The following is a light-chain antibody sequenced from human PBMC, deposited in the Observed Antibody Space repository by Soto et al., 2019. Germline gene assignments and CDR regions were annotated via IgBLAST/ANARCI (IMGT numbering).Light chain of an antibody. CDR3: QQYNDWPLT. CDR2: GAL. V-gene: IGKV3-15*01. J-gene: IGKJ1*01. CDR1: QSVRSN. Sequence: EIVMTQSPVTLSVSPGERATLSCRASQSVRSNLAWYQQKPGQAPSILIYGALTRATGIPTRFSGTGSGTEFTLTISRLQSEEGALDDCQQYNDWPLTFGQGTKVDIK.